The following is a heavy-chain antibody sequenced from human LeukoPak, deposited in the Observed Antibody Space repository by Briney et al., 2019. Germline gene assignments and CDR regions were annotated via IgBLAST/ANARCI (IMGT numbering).Heavy chain of an antibody. CDR3: VKDLYKGDSASWYFFHY. J-gene: IGHJ4*02. CDR2: LSANGGTT. V-gene: IGHV3-64D*06. Sequence: GGSLRLSCSASGFIISDYAMHWVRQAPGKRLEYVSALSANGGTTYYADSGKGRFTISRDTSKNTLYLQMSSLRAEDTAMYHCVKDLYKGDSASWYFFHYWGQGTLVTVSS. CDR1: GFIISDYA. D-gene: IGHD2-2*01.